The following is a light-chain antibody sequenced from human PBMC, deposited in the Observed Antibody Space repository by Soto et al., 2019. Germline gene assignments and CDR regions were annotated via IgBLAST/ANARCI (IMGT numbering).Light chain of an antibody. Sequence: DIQMTQSPSSLSASVGDRVTITCQASQDISNYLNWYQQKPGKGPKLLIYDASNLETGVPSRFSGSGSGTDFTFTISSLQPEDMATYYCQQYDNLLITFGGGTKVDIK. V-gene: IGKV1-33*01. J-gene: IGKJ4*01. CDR1: QDISNY. CDR2: DAS. CDR3: QQYDNLLIT.